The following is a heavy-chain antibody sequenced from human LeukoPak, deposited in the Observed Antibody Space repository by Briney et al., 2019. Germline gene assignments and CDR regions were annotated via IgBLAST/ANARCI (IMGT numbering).Heavy chain of an antibody. CDR1: GLTVSSNY. CDR3: VRGQQPFDF. D-gene: IGHD6-13*01. V-gene: IGHV3-53*01. CDR2: IHSGGIT. J-gene: IGHJ4*02. Sequence: GGSLRLSCAASGLTVSSNYKNWVRQAPGKGLEWVSVIHSGGITYFADSVKGLFTISRDNSNNTLYLQMTSLRADDTAVYYCVRGQQPFDFWGQGTLVTVSS.